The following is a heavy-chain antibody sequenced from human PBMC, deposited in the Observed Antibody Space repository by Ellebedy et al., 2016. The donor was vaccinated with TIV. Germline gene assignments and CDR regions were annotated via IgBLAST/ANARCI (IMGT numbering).Heavy chain of an antibody. J-gene: IGHJ2*01. D-gene: IGHD2-15*01. V-gene: IGHV6-1*01. Sequence: SETLSLTXAISGDSVSSNCVAWNWIRQSPSRGLEWLGRTYYRSKWQSDSAVSVRSRIAINPDTSKNQFSLQLDSVTPEDTAVYYCARQVGWFDIWGRGTLVTVSS. CDR2: TYYRSKWQS. CDR1: GDSVSSNCVA. CDR3: ARQVGWFDI.